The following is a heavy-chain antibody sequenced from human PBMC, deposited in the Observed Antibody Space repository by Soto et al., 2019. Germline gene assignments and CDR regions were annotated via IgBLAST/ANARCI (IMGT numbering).Heavy chain of an antibody. V-gene: IGHV4-38-2*02. D-gene: IGHD5-18*01. CDR1: GYSISSGYY. Sequence: PSETLSLTCAVSGYSISSGYYWGLIRQPPGKGLEWIGSIYHSGSTYYNPSLKSRVTISVDTSKNQFSLKLSSVTAADTAVYYCARDRVDTAMVPGNFYYYGMDVWGQGTTVTVSS. CDR2: IYHSGST. J-gene: IGHJ6*02. CDR3: ARDRVDTAMVPGNFYYYGMDV.